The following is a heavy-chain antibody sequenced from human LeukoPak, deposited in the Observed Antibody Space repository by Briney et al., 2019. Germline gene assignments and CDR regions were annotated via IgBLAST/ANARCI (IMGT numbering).Heavy chain of an antibody. J-gene: IGHJ6*02. D-gene: IGHD2-2*01. CDR3: ARDEVVPAAIPYYYYGMDV. CDR1: GGSFSGYY. V-gene: IGHV4-34*01. CDR2: INHSGST. Sequence: SETLSLTCAVYGGSFSGYYWSWIRQPPGKGLEWIGEINHSGSTNYNPSLKSRVTISVDTSKNQFSLKLSPVTAADTAVYYCARDEVVPAAIPYYYYGMDVWGQGTTVTVSS.